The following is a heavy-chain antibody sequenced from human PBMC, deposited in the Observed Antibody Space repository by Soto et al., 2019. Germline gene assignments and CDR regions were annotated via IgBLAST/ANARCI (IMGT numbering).Heavy chain of an antibody. CDR2: ISASGRTI. CDR1: GFTFSDYY. V-gene: IGHV3-11*01. CDR3: ARDRSYRLGGSGPNWFDP. J-gene: IGHJ5*02. D-gene: IGHD3-10*01. Sequence: PGGSLRLSCAASGFTFSDYYMSWIRQAPGKGLEWVSYISASGRTIYYADSVKGRFIFSRDNAKNSLYLQMNSLRAEDTAVYYCARDRSYRLGGSGPNWFDPWGQGTLVTSPQ.